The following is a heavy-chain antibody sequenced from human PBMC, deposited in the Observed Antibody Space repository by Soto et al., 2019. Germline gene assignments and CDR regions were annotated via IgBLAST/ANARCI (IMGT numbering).Heavy chain of an antibody. CDR3: ASLLPYGWGRTQNSYGMDV. D-gene: IGHD3-10*01. V-gene: IGHV1-3*01. J-gene: IGHJ6*02. CDR1: GYTFTSYA. Sequence: ASVKVSCKASGYTFTSYAMHWVRQAPGQRLEWMGWINAGNGNTKYSQKFQGRVTITRDTSASTAYMELSSLRSEDTAVYYCASLLPYGWGRTQNSYGMDVWGQGTTVTVSS. CDR2: INAGNGNT.